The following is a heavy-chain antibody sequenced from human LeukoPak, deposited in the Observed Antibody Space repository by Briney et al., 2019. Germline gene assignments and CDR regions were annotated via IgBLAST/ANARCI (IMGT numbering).Heavy chain of an antibody. CDR2: INHSGST. D-gene: IGHD3-10*01. CDR1: GGSFSGYY. Sequence: SETLSLTCAVYGGSFSGYYWSWIRQPPGKGLEWIGEINHSGSTNYNPSLKSRVTISVDTSKNQFSLKLSSVTAADTAVYYCARSGRIRGAGAGHYWGQGTLVPVSS. CDR3: ARSGRIRGAGAGHY. V-gene: IGHV4-34*01. J-gene: IGHJ4*02.